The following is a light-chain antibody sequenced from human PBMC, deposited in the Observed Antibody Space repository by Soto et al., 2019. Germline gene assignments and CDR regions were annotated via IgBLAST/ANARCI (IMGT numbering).Light chain of an antibody. Sequence: DVQLTQSPSSLSASIGDTVTISCRSSQSITTSRNWYQQKPGKPPALLIYGSSARQIGVPHRFSASGSGTDFTLTITRLQHEDFATYYCQQSYSLPRTFGQGTKMDLK. J-gene: IGKJ1*01. V-gene: IGKV1-39*01. CDR1: QSITTS. CDR3: QQSYSLPRT. CDR2: GSS.